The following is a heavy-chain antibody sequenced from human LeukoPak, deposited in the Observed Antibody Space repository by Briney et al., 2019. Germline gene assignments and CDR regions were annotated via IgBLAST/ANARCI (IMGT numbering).Heavy chain of an antibody. Sequence: GGSLRLSCAASGFTFSSYSMNWVRQAPGKGLEWVSYISSGSSTIYYADSVKGRFTISRDNAENSLYLQMNSLRAEDTAVYYCARGPELDPWGQGTWSPSPQ. CDR1: GFTFSSYS. J-gene: IGHJ5*02. CDR2: ISSGSSTI. V-gene: IGHV3-48*01. CDR3: ARGPELDP.